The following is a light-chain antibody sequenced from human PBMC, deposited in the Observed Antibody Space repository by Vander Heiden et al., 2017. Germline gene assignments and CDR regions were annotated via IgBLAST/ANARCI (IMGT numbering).Light chain of an antibody. Sequence: QSVLTQPPSASGTPGQRVTISCSGGTSNIGSNHVYLYHQVPGTAPTFLIYSNNQRPSGGPARISGSKSGTSASLAISVLRSEDEATYYCAAWDDSLSGHVVFGGGTKLTVL. CDR1: TSNIGSNH. V-gene: IGLV1-47*01. CDR2: SNN. CDR3: AAWDDSLSGHVV. J-gene: IGLJ2*01.